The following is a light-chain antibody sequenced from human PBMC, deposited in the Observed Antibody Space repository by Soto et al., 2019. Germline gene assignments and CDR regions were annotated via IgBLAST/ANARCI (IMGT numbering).Light chain of an antibody. CDR1: QSITSW. V-gene: IGKV1-5*01. CDR3: QQYNSYWT. CDR2: AAS. J-gene: IGKJ1*01. Sequence: DIQMTQSPSTLFASVGDSVTITCRASQSITSWLAWYQQKPGKAPNLLIYAASTLQSGVPSRFSGSGFGTEFTLTISSLQPDDFATYYCQQYNSYWTFGQGTKVDIK.